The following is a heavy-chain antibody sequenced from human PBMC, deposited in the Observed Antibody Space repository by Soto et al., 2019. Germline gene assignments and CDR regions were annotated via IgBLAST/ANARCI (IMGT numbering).Heavy chain of an antibody. CDR1: GYTFTSHG. J-gene: IGHJ6*03. CDR2: ISAYNGDT. D-gene: IGHD3-10*01. CDR3: ARMVRGSNIDYYHYMDV. Sequence: QVQLVHSGVEVKKPGASVKVSCKASGYTFTSHGISWVRQAPGQGLEWMGWISAYNGDTNYAQKLQGRVTVTTDTSTITAYMELRSLRAEDTAVYYCARMVRGSNIDYYHYMDVWGKGTTVTVSS. V-gene: IGHV1-18*01.